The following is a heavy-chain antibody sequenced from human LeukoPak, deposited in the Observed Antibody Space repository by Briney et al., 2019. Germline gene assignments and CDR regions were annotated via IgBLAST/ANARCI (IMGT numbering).Heavy chain of an antibody. CDR1: GFTFSSYA. CDR3: AKVGTYYDFWSGYSIPHFDY. V-gene: IGHV3-23*01. D-gene: IGHD3-3*01. Sequence: GGSLRLSRAASGFTFSSYAMSWVRQAPGKGLEWVSAISGSGGSTYYADSVKGRFTISRDNSKNTLYLQMNSLRAEDTAVYYCAKVGTYYDFWSGYSIPHFDYWGQGTLVTVSS. J-gene: IGHJ4*02. CDR2: ISGSGGST.